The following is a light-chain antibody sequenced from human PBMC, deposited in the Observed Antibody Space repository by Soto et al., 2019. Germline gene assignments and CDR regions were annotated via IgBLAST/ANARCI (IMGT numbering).Light chain of an antibody. CDR3: TSYTSSGTYV. CDR2: DVS. Sequence: QSVLTQPASVSGSPGQSITIFCTGTSSDVGGYNYVSWHQQHPGKAPKLTIYDVSSRPSGVSNRFSASKSGNTASLTISGLQAEDEADYYCTSYTSSGTYVFGTGTKVTVL. V-gene: IGLV2-14*01. CDR1: SSDVGGYNY. J-gene: IGLJ1*01.